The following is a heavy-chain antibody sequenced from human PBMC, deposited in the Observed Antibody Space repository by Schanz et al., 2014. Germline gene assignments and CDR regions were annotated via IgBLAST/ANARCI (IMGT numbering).Heavy chain of an antibody. V-gene: IGHV3-23*04. CDR1: GFTFSAHA. J-gene: IGHJ4*02. CDR3: AKGFGGYDLVLDY. CDR2: ISGSGRDT. Sequence: EVLLVDSGGGLVQPGGSLRLSCGASGFTFSAHAMSWVRQAPGKGPEWFSAISGSGRDTYYAASVRGRFTISRDNAKNSLYLQMNSLRAEDTAVYYCAKGFGGYDLVLDYWGQGTLVTVSS. D-gene: IGHD5-12*01.